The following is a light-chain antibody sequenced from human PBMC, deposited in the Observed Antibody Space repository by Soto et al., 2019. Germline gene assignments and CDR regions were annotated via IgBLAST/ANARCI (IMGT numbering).Light chain of an antibody. Sequence: QSALTQPASVSGSPGQAITISCTGTSSDVGGYNYVSWYQQHPGKAPKLMIYEVSNRPSGVSNRFSGSKSGNTASLTISGLQDEDEADYYCSSYTSSSTIYVFGNGTKLTVL. J-gene: IGLJ1*01. V-gene: IGLV2-14*01. CDR3: SSYTSSSTIYV. CDR2: EVS. CDR1: SSDVGGYNY.